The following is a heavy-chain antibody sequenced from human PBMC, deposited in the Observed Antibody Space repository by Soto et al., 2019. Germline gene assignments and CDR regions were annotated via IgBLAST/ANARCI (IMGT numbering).Heavy chain of an antibody. CDR2: INPHTGTT. CDR1: GYTFKSSG. J-gene: IGHJ6*02. Sequence: QIQLMQSGPAVEKPGASVRVSCTASGYTFKSSGITWVRQAPGQGLEWLGWINPHTGTTKGLQRLQDRITMTTDTSSNTAYLDVRSLRSDDTAIYFCARGRAAVFAPAHFVYYGLDLWGQGTSVTVSS. CDR3: ARGRAAVFAPAHFVYYGLDL. V-gene: IGHV1-18*01. D-gene: IGHD3-3*01.